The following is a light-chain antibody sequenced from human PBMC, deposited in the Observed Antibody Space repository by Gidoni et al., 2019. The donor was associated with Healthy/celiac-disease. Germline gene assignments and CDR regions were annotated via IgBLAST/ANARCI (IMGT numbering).Light chain of an antibody. CDR3: NSRDRSGNLVV. V-gene: IGLV3-19*01. CDR2: GKN. Sequence: SSELTQDPAVAVALGQTVRITCQGDSRRSYYASWYQQKPGQAPVLVIYGKNNQPSGIPVLFSGSSSGNTASLTITWAQAEDEADYYCNSRDRSGNLVVFGGGTKLTVL. CDR1: SRRSYY. J-gene: IGLJ2*01.